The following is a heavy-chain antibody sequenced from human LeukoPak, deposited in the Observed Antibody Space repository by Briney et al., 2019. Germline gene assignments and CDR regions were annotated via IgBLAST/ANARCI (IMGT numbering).Heavy chain of an antibody. CDR3: VKSLGDSRWYGAFDT. J-gene: IGHJ3*02. CDR2: ISGNGGST. D-gene: IGHD6-13*01. Sequence: GGSLRLSCTGSGFTFSSHGLTWVRQAPGKGLEWVASISGNGGSTFYADSLRGQFTISKDNSRDMMYLQMNNLRAEDTAVYYCVKSLGDSRWYGAFDTWGQGTMLTVPS. V-gene: IGHV3-23*01. CDR1: GFTFSSHG.